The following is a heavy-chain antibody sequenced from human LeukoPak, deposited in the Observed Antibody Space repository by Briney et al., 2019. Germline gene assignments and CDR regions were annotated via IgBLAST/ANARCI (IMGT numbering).Heavy chain of an antibody. CDR1: GFTFSSYA. D-gene: IGHD3-10*01. V-gene: IGHV3-30*04. CDR2: ISYDGSNK. Sequence: PGGSLRLSCAASGFTFSSYAMHWVRQAPGKGLEWVAVISYDGSNKYYADSVKGRFTISRDNSKNTLYLQMNSLRAEDTAVYYCARDAITMVRGGGPFDYWGQGTLVTVSS. J-gene: IGHJ4*02. CDR3: ARDAITMVRGGGPFDY.